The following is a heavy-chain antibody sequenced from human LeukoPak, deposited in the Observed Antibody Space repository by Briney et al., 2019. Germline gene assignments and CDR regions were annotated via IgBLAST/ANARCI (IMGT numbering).Heavy chain of an antibody. CDR3: ARGPHYHDSSGYSPSYSYAMDV. Sequence: EPLSLPCTVSGGSISSHYWSWSRQPPGKGLEWIGYIYYSGSTNYNPSLRSRVTISVDTSKNQFSLDLRSVTAADTAVYYCARGPHYHDSSGYSPSYSYAMDVWGQGTTVTVSS. CDR1: GGSISSHY. D-gene: IGHD3-22*01. CDR2: IYYSGST. V-gene: IGHV4-59*11. J-gene: IGHJ6*02.